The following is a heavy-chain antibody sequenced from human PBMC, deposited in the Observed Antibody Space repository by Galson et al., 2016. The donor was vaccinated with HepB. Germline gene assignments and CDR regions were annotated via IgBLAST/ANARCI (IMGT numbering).Heavy chain of an antibody. CDR2: ISESSSTI. Sequence: SLRLSCAASGFSLSNWNLNWVRQAPGKGLEWVSFISESSSTIYYADSVKGRFTISRDNAKNSLYLQMNSLRAEDTAVYYCAGAFDVWGQGTMVTVSS. J-gene: IGHJ3*01. CDR3: AGAFDV. CDR1: GFSLSNWN. V-gene: IGHV3-48*01.